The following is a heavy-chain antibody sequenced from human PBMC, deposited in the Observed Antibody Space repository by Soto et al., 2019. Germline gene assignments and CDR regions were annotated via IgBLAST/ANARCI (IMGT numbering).Heavy chain of an antibody. CDR1: GFTFSSYG. CDR3: AKAKDIVVVVAATTLDY. CDR2: ISYDGSNK. V-gene: IGHV3-30*18. D-gene: IGHD2-15*01. J-gene: IGHJ4*02. Sequence: GESLKISCAASGFTFSSYGMHWVRQAPGKGLEWVAVISYDGSNKYYADSVKGRFTISRDNSKNTLYLQMNSLRAEDTAVYYCAKAKDIVVVVAATTLDYWGQGTLVTVSS.